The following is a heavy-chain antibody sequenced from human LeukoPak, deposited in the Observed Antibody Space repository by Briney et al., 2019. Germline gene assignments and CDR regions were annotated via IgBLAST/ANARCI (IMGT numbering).Heavy chain of an antibody. J-gene: IGHJ4*02. D-gene: IGHD4-17*01. CDR1: GFTFSSYW. CDR3: ARRDYGDYVDY. CDR2: IKQEGREK. V-gene: IGHV3-7*01. Sequence: GGSLRLSCAASGFTFSSYWMSWVRQAPGKGLEWVANIKQEGREKYYVDSVKGRFTISRDNAKNSLYLQMNSLRAEDTAVYYCARRDYGDYVDYWGQGTLVTVSS.